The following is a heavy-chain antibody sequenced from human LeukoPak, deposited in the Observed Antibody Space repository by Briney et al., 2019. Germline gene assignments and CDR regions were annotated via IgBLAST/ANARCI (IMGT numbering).Heavy chain of an antibody. CDR1: DGSISSFY. J-gene: IGHJ3*02. V-gene: IGHV4-59*01. D-gene: IGHD4-17*01. Sequence: SETLSLTCTVSDGSISSFYWSRIRQPPGKGLEWIGYIYYSGISHYNPSLKSRVTISVDTSKNQFSLKLSSVTAADTAVYFCARPVRRLRRDDAFDIWGQGTMVTVSS. CDR2: IYYSGIS. CDR3: ARPVRRLRRDDAFDI.